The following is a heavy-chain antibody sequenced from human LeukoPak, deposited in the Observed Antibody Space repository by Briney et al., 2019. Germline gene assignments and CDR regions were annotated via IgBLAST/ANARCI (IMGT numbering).Heavy chain of an antibody. V-gene: IGHV3-23*01. J-gene: IGHJ3*02. CDR1: GFTFSTYA. D-gene: IGHD6-13*01. CDR3: AKNLGIAAAGRLDIDI. CDR2: LSDSGGNT. Sequence: GGSLRLSCVASGFTFSTYAMSWVRQAPGKGLEWASTLSDSGGNTHYADSVKGRFTISRDNSKNTLYLQMNSLRAEDTAVYYCAKNLGIAAAGRLDIDIWGQGTMVTVSS.